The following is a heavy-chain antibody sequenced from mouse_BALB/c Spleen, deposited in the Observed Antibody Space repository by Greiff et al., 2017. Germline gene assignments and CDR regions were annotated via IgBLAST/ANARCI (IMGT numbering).Heavy chain of an antibody. CDR3: ARHGDPFYGNYPMDY. CDR2: ISSGGSYT. CDR1: GFTFSSYG. V-gene: IGHV5-6*01. J-gene: IGHJ4*01. D-gene: IGHD2-1*01. Sequence: EVQGVESGGDLVKPGGSLKLSCAASGFTFSSYGMSWVRQTPDKRLEWVATISSGGSYTYYPDSVKGRFTISRDNAKNTLYLQMSSLKSEDTAMYYCARHGDPFYGNYPMDYWGQGTSVTVSS.